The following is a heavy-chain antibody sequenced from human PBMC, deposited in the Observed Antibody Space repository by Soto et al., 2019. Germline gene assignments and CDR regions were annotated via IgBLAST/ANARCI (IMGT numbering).Heavy chain of an antibody. V-gene: IGHV3-53*01. D-gene: IGHD3-10*01. Sequence: PGGSLRLSCAASGFTVSSNYMSWVRQAPGKGLEWVSVIYSGGSTYYADSVKGRFTISRDNSKNTLYLQMNSLRAEDTAVYYCARASGGYFRYFDCWGQGTLVTVSS. J-gene: IGHJ4*02. CDR2: IYSGGST. CDR3: ARASGGYFRYFDC. CDR1: GFTVSSNY.